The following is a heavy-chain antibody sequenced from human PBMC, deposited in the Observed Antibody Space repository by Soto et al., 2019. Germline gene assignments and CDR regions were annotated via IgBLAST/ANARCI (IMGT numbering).Heavy chain of an antibody. Sequence: QVQLVESGGGVVQPGRSLRLSCTASKFIFMSYGMHWVRQAPGKGLEWVAFIWYDATNKFYADSVKGRFTISRDNSRNTLYLQMDSLRVEDTAVYYWAREADSGLLRFGKPDYWGRGTLVTVSS. J-gene: IGHJ4*02. CDR2: IWYDATNK. CDR1: KFIFMSYG. CDR3: AREADSGLLRFGKPDY. D-gene: IGHD3-10*01. V-gene: IGHV3-33*01.